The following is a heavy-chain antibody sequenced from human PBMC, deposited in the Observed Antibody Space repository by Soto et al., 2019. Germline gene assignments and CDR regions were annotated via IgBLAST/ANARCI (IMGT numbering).Heavy chain of an antibody. J-gene: IGHJ4*02. CDR2: IIPVFGTP. CDR1: GGTLSRYA. Sequence: SVKVSCKASGGTLSRYAISSVRLAPGQGLEWMGGIIPVFGTPKYAQKFQGRVTITADESTSTAYMELRSLRSEDTAVYYCARVSDCSSGGCYSSFDYWGQGTLVTVSS. CDR3: ARVSDCSSGGCYSSFDY. D-gene: IGHD2-15*01. V-gene: IGHV1-69*13.